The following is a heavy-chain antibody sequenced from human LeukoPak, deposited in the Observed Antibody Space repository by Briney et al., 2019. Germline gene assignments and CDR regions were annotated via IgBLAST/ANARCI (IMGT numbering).Heavy chain of an antibody. CDR1: GFTFSSYA. J-gene: IGHJ4*02. CDR2: ISSSSSYI. CDR3: AREKRDVNDY. V-gene: IGHV3-21*01. Sequence: GGSLRLSCAASGFTFSSYAMNWVRQAPGKGLEWVSSISSSSSYIYYADSVKGRFTISRDNAKNSLYLQMNSLRAEDTAVYYCAREKRDVNDYWGQGTLVTVSS.